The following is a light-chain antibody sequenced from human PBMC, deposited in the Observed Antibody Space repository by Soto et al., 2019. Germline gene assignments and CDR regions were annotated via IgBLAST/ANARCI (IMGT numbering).Light chain of an antibody. J-gene: IGKJ2*01. CDR3: QQYGSSPPFT. V-gene: IGKV3-20*01. CDR2: GAS. CDR1: QSVSSRY. Sequence: EIVLTQSPGTLSLSPGERATLSCRASQSVSSRYLAWYQQKPGQAPRLLMYGASNRATGIPDRFRGSGSGTDFTLTISRPEPEDFAVYFCQQYGSSPPFTFGQGTKVEIK.